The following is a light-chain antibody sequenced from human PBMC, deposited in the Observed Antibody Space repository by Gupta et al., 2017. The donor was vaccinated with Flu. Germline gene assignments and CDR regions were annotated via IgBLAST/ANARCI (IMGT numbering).Light chain of an antibody. V-gene: IGLV2-8*01. CDR3: KSDAGSSTVV. CDR1: CSDVGGNKF. Sequence: SVKTSRTGSCSDVGGNKFVYWYQQNSGNAPMLMIYDVSKRPSGVPVRFSGSRSGTTATLTVCGLQAEDEADYYCKSDAGSSTVVFGGGTRLTVL. J-gene: IGLJ2*01. CDR2: DVS.